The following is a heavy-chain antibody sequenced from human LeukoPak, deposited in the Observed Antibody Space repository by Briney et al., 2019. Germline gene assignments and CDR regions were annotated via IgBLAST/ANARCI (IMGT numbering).Heavy chain of an antibody. CDR3: ARDRVVEGYGMDV. CDR2: IIPIFGTA. CDR1: GGTFNSYA. J-gene: IGHJ6*02. Sequence: SVKVSCKASGGTFNSYAISWVRQAPGQGLEWLGGIIPIFGTANYAQKFQGRVTITADESTSTAYIELSSLSSEDTAVYYCARDRVVEGYGMDVWGQGTTVTVSS. D-gene: IGHD2-2*01. V-gene: IGHV1-69*13.